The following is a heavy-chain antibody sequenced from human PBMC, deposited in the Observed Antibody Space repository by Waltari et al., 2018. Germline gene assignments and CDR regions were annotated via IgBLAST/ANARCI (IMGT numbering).Heavy chain of an antibody. CDR2: INQSGDT. CDR3: ARRSPISVIVPDEGPFDL. D-gene: IGHD3-22*01. V-gene: IGHV4-34*01. J-gene: IGHJ3*01. Sequence: QVNLQQWGAGLLKPSETLYLTCAVSGGSFSGYSWSWIRQSPGRGLEWVGEINQSGDTNYNPSLKSRVTTSLDTSTNTFSLKVKLVNAADTAMYFCARRSPISVIVPDEGPFDLWGLGTMVTVSS. CDR1: GGSFSGYS.